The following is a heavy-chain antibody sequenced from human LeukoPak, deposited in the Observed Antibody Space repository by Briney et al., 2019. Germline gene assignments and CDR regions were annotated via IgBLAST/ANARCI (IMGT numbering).Heavy chain of an antibody. CDR2: IKTKTYGGTT. V-gene: IGHV3-49*03. J-gene: IGHJ4*02. D-gene: IGHD1-26*01. CDR1: GFTFGDHG. CDR3: SRGVIVGAAYFDY. Sequence: PGGSLRLSCTTSGFTFGDHGVSWFRQAPGKGPEWISFIKTKTYGGTTEYAASVKGRFTISRDDSTGIAYLQMDSLKPEDTAVYYCSRGVIVGAAYFDYWGQGILVTVSS.